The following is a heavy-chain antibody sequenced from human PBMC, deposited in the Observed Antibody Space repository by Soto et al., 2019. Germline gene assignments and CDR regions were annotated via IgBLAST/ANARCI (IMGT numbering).Heavy chain of an antibody. Sequence: EVQLVESGGGLVKPGGSLRLSCAAPGFTFSSYSMNWVRQAPGKGLEWVSAISSTSSYIYYADSVRGRFTISRDNAKKAPSLHPIGLCAKDTAGDTGARGGEIAMGSADLDMGGWGTGATVT. J-gene: IGHJ6*03. CDR1: GFTFSSYS. CDR3: ARGGEIAMGSADLDMGG. CDR2: ISSTSSYI. D-gene: IGHD2-2*03. V-gene: IGHV3-21*01.